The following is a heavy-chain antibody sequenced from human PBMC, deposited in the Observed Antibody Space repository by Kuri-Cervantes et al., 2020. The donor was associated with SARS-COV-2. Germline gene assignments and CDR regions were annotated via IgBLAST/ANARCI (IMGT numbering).Heavy chain of an antibody. Sequence: GESLKISCTASGFTFSNYWMSWVRQAPGKGLEWVSAISGSGGSTYYADSVKGRFTISRDNSKNTLYLQMNSLRAEDTAVYYCARRAGATGYWGQGTLVTVSS. CDR3: ARRAGATGY. CDR1: GFTFSNYW. CDR2: ISGSGGST. D-gene: IGHD1-26*01. J-gene: IGHJ4*02. V-gene: IGHV3-23*01.